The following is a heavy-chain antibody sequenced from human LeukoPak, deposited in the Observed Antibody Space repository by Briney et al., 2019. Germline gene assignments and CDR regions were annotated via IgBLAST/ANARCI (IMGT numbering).Heavy chain of an antibody. Sequence: PGGSLRLSCAASGFIFSDYKMNRVRQAPGKGLEWVSSISSTSGQINYADSVKGRFTISRDSAKNSLYLQMNSLRAEDTAVYYCARAPTRDPYFDYWGHGTLVTVSS. CDR2: ISSTSGQI. J-gene: IGHJ4*01. V-gene: IGHV3-21*01. CDR1: GFIFSDYK. CDR3: ARAPTRDPYFDY.